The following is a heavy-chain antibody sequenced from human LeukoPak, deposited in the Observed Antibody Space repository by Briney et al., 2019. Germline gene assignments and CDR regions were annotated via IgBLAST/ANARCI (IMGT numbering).Heavy chain of an antibody. J-gene: IGHJ4*02. V-gene: IGHV1-69*13. CDR1: GYTFTGYY. CDR3: ARGPLPTAAGDQSWFRADY. D-gene: IGHD6-13*01. Sequence: GASVKVSCKASGYTFTGYYIHWVRQAPGQGLEWMGGIIPIFGTANYAQKFQGRVTITADESTSTAYMELSSLRSEDTAVYYCARGPLPTAAGDQSWFRADYWGQGTLVTVSS. CDR2: IIPIFGTA.